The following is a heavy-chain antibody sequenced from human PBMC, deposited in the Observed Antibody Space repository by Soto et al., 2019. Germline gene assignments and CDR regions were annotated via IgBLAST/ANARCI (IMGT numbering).Heavy chain of an antibody. J-gene: IGHJ4*02. CDR1: GASISSSSYY. CDR3: ARGDYDVLSGYLSPGDF. D-gene: IGHD3-3*01. CDR2: LYYSGSS. Sequence: QLQLQESGPGLVKPSETLSLTCTVSGASISSSSYYWGWIRQPPGKGLECIGYLYYSGSSYYNPSLKSRITISVDRSKNQFSLKVSSVTAADTAVYYCARGDYDVLSGYLSPGDFWGQGTLVTVSS. V-gene: IGHV4-39*01.